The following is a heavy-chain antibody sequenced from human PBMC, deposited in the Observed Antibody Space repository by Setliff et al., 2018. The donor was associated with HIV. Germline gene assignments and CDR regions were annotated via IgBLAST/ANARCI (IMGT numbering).Heavy chain of an antibody. J-gene: IGHJ6*02. CDR2: IGSSSSPI. CDR3: ARRGDYYYYAMDF. D-gene: IGHD3-10*01. CDR1: GFTLSSYS. Sequence: GGSLRLSCEASGFTLSSYSMNWVRQAPGKGLEWVSYIGSSSSPIYYADSVKGRFTISRDNAKNSLYLQMNSLRAEDTAVYYFARRGDYYYYAMDFWGQGTTVTVSS. V-gene: IGHV3-48*01.